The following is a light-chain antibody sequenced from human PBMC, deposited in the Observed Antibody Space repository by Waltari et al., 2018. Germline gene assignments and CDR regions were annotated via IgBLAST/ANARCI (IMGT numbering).Light chain of an antibody. Sequence: EIMLTQSPGTLSLSPGERATLSRKASQSIRTYLTWYQQKPGEAPRLLIYHASSRASGIPDRFSGSGSGTDFSLTISRLEPEDFAVYYCQNYVRLPATFGQGTKVEIK. J-gene: IGKJ1*01. CDR3: QNYVRLPAT. V-gene: IGKV3-20*01. CDR1: QSIRTY. CDR2: HAS.